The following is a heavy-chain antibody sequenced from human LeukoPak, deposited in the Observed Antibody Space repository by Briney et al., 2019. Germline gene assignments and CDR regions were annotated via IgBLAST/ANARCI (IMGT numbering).Heavy chain of an antibody. CDR3: TRIPNSYYGMDV. CDR1: GYNFTSNW. D-gene: IGHD1/OR15-1a*01. V-gene: IGHV5-51*01. CDR2: IYPYDSDT. J-gene: IGHJ6*02. Sequence: GESLKISCKGSGYNFTSNWIGWVRQMPGKGLEWMGIIYPYDSDTRYSPSFQGQVTIPADKSTTTAYLQWSSLKASDTAMYYCTRIPNSYYGMDVWGQGTTVTVSS.